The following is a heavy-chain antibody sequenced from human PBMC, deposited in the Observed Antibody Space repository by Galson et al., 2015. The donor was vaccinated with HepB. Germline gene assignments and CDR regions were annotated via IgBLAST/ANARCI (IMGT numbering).Heavy chain of an antibody. CDR2: ISYDGSNK. D-gene: IGHD2-21*01. CDR3: ARDWGGFDY. J-gene: IGHJ4*02. Sequence: SLRLSCAASGFTFSSYAMSWVRQAPGKGLEWVAVISYDGSNKYYADSVKGRFTISRDNSKNTLYLQMNSLRAEDTAVYYCARDWGGFDYWGQGTLVTVSS. V-gene: IGHV3-30*04. CDR1: GFTFSSYA.